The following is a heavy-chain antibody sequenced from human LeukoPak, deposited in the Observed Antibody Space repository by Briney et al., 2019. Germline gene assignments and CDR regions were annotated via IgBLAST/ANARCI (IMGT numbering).Heavy chain of an antibody. D-gene: IGHD3-9*01. Sequence: PSGTLSLTCAVSGGSISSSNWWSWVRQPPGKGLEWIGEIYHSGSTNYNPSLKSRVTISVDKSKNQFSLKLSPVTAADTAVYYCARTYYDILTGYFYGMDVWGKGTTVTVSS. J-gene: IGHJ6*04. CDR2: IYHSGST. V-gene: IGHV4-4*02. CDR1: GGSISSSNW. CDR3: ARTYYDILTGYFYGMDV.